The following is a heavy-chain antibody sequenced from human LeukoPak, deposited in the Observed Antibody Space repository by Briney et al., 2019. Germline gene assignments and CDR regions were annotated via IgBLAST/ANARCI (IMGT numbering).Heavy chain of an antibody. J-gene: IGHJ4*02. D-gene: IGHD3-3*01. V-gene: IGHV3-30*02. CDR3: AKDTSIFGVVIINLGYFEY. Sequence: GGSLRLSCAASGFTFSSYWMSWVRQAPGKGLEWVGFIRYDGSNKYYAASVKGRFTISRDNSKNTLYLQMNSLRAEDTAVYYCAKDTSIFGVVIINLGYFEYWGQGTLVTVSS. CDR2: IRYDGSNK. CDR1: GFTFSSYW.